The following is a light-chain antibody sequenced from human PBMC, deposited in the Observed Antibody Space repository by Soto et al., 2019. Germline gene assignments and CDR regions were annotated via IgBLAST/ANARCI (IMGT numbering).Light chain of an antibody. CDR3: QQYNSFPWT. J-gene: IGKJ1*01. Sequence: DIQMTQSPSTLSASVGDRVTITCRASQSISGWLACYQQKPGKAPKLLIYDASSLESGVPSRFSGSGSGTEFTLTISSLQPDDFATYYCQQYNSFPWTFGQGTKVEIK. CDR1: QSISGW. V-gene: IGKV1-5*01. CDR2: DAS.